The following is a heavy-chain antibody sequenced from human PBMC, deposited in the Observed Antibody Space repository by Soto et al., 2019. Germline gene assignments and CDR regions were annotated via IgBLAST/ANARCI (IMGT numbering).Heavy chain of an antibody. CDR3: ASFIDGDSGDY. V-gene: IGHV3-21*01. D-gene: IGHD3-10*01. CDR2: ISRSGTDI. CDR1: GFTFSDYG. J-gene: IGHJ4*02. Sequence: EVQLVESGGGLVKPGGSLRLSCAASGFTFSDYGMNWVRQAPGKGLEWVSFISRSGTDIKYADAVEGRFTISRDNAKNALSLQMNRLRVEDTAVYYCASFIDGDSGDYWGQGTLVTVSS.